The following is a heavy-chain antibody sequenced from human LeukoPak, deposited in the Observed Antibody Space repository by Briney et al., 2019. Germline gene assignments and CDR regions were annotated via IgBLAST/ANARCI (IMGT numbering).Heavy chain of an antibody. Sequence: GSLRLSFSASGFTFSSYWKHWVRQTPGKGLGWVARINTNGSPTQYADSVKGRFTISRDNAKTTLYLQMNSLRDEDTAVYYCAGDLISGSGSLGYWGQGTLVTVSS. D-gene: IGHD3-10*01. CDR2: INTNGSPT. V-gene: IGHV3-74*01. CDR3: AGDLISGSGSLGY. J-gene: IGHJ4*02. CDR1: GFTFSSYW.